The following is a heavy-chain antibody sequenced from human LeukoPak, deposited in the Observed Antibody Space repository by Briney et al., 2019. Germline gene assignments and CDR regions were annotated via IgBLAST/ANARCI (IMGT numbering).Heavy chain of an antibody. CDR1: GYTFTSYA. V-gene: IGHV1-69*13. Sequence: SVKVSCKASGYTFTSYAISWVRQAPGQGLEWMGGIIPIFGTANYAQKFQGRVTITADESTSTAYMELSSLRSEDTAVYYCARDAGSQYSSSWYFDYWGQGTLVTVSS. J-gene: IGHJ4*02. D-gene: IGHD6-13*01. CDR2: IIPIFGTA. CDR3: ARDAGSQYSSSWYFDY.